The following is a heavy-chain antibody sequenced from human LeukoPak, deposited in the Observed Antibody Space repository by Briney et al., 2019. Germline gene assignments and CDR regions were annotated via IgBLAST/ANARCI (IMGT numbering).Heavy chain of an antibody. D-gene: IGHD4-23*01. CDR2: TYFRSKWYN. CDR3: ARTYGGNCDY. Sequence: SQTLSLTCPISGDSVSSNNAAWNWIRQSPSRGFEWLGRTYFRSKWYNDYAASVKSRITVNPDTSKNHFSLQLSSVTPEDTAVYYCARTYGGNCDYWGQGTLVTVSS. V-gene: IGHV6-1*01. CDR1: GDSVSSNNAA. J-gene: IGHJ4*02.